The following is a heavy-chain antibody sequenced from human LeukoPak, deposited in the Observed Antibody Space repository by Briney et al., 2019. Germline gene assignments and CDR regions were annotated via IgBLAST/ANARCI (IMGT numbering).Heavy chain of an antibody. CDR1: GFTFSSYS. CDR2: ISSSSSYI. J-gene: IGHJ5*02. D-gene: IGHD2-15*01. Sequence: PGGSRLSCAASGFTFSSYSMNWVRQAPGKGLEWVSSISSSSSYIYYADSVKGRFTISSDNAKNSLYLQMNSLRAEDTAVYYCARDKGYCSGGSCYDWFDPWGQGTLVTVSS. V-gene: IGHV3-21*01. CDR3: ARDKGYCSGGSCYDWFDP.